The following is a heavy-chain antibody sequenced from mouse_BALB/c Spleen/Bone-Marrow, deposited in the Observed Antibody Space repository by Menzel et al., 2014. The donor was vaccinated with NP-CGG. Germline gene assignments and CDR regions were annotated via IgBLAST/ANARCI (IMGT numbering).Heavy chain of an antibody. Sequence: VQLQQSGSELVRPGASVKISCKASGYTFTDYNMHWVKQSHGKSLEWIGYIYPYNGGTGYNQKFKSKATLTVDNSSSTAYMELRSLTSEDSAVYYCARFRYDWYFGVWGAGTTVTVSS. D-gene: IGHD2-14*01. CDR1: GYTFTDYN. J-gene: IGHJ1*01. CDR3: ARFRYDWYFGV. CDR2: IYPYNGGT. V-gene: IGHV1S29*02.